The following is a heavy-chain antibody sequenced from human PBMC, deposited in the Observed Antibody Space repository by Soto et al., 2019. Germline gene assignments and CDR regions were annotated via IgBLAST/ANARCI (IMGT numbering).Heavy chain of an antibody. CDR2: ISSTGGST. V-gene: IGHV3-64*04. D-gene: IGHD5-18*01. J-gene: IGHJ6*02. Sequence: QSGGSLRLSCSASGFTFTNYAIHWIRQAPGKGLEYVSAISSTGGSTYYADSVKGRFTISRDNSKNTLYLQMNSLRAEDTAVYYCARDNGYSHGHGMDVWGQGTTVTVSS. CDR1: GFTFTNYA. CDR3: ARDNGYSHGHGMDV.